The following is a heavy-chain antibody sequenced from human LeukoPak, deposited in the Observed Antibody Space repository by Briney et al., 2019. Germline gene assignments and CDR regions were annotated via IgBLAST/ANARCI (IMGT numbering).Heavy chain of an antibody. V-gene: IGHV3-23*01. Sequence: PGGSLRLSCAASGCSFSTYAMSWVRQAPGKGLEGVSTISGSGGSTFYAESVKGRFTIYRDNSKNTLYLQVKRLTVEGTAIYSCATTSRTIGYWGQGTLVTVSS. CDR3: ATTSRTIGY. CDR2: ISGSGGST. CDR1: GCSFSTYA. D-gene: IGHD1-14*01. J-gene: IGHJ4*02.